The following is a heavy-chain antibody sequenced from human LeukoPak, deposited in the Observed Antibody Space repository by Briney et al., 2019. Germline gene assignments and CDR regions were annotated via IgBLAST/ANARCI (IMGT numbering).Heavy chain of an antibody. V-gene: IGHV1-18*01. CDR1: GYTFTSYG. D-gene: IGHD3-3*01. CDR3: ARVGAPTPPTYYDFWSGYDYYYYGMDV. Sequence: ASVKVSCKASGYTFTSYGISWVRQAPGQGLEWMGWISAYNGNTSYAQKFQGRVTMTRNTSISTAYMELSSLRSEDTAVYYCARVGAPTPPTYYDFWSGYDYYYYGMDVWGQGTTVTVSS. CDR2: ISAYNGNT. J-gene: IGHJ6*02.